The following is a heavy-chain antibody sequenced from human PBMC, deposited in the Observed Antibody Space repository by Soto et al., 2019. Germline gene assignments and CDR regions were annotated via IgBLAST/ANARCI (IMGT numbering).Heavy chain of an antibody. J-gene: IGHJ6*02. CDR2: IVVGSGNT. V-gene: IGHV1-58*01. Sequence: ASVKVSCKASGFTFTSSAVQWVRQARGQRLEWIGWIVVGSGNTNYAQKFQERVTITRDMSTSTAYMELSSLRSEDTAVYYCAALPYSSSWHPLPYGMDVWGQGTTVTVSS. CDR1: GFTFTSSA. CDR3: AALPYSSSWHPLPYGMDV. D-gene: IGHD6-13*01.